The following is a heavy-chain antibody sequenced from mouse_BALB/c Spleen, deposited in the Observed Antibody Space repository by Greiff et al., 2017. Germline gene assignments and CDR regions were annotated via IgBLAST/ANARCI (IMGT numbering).Heavy chain of an antibody. V-gene: IGHV5-17*02. D-gene: IGHD1-1*02. CDR3: ARGGGNPPYAMDY. J-gene: IGHJ4*01. CDR1: GFTFSSFG. CDR2: ISSGSSTI. Sequence: EVKLMESGGGLVQPGGSRKLSCAASGFTFSSFGMHWVRQAPEKGLEWVAYISSGSSTIYYADTVKGRFTISRDNPKNTLFLQMTSLRSEDTAMYYCARGGGNPPYAMDYWGQGTSVTVSS.